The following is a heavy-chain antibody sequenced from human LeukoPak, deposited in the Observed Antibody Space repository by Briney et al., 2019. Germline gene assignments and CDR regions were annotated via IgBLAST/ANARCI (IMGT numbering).Heavy chain of an antibody. J-gene: IGHJ4*02. CDR1: GASINSGKYY. D-gene: IGHD6-13*01. CDR3: ARLSSCGADY. V-gene: IGHV4-30-4*08. Sequence: SQTLSLTCTVSGASINSGKYYWSWIRQPPGKGLEWIGYIYSTGNTYYNPSLKSRVTISVDTSKNQFSLKLSSVTAADTAVYYCARLSSCGADYWGQGTLVTVSS. CDR2: IYSTGNT.